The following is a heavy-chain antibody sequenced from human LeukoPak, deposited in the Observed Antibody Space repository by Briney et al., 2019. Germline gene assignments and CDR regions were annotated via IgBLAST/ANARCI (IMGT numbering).Heavy chain of an antibody. J-gene: IGHJ5*02. D-gene: IGHD3-22*01. CDR3: ARDLGQYYDTSDNWFDP. CDR2: ISSSGSTI. V-gene: IGHV3-48*04. CDR1: GFTFNKYT. Sequence: PGGSLRLSCAASGFTFNKYTMNWVRQAPGKGLEWVSYISSSGSTIYYADSVKGRFTISRDNAKNSLYLQMNSLRAEDTAVYYCARDLGQYYDTSDNWFDPWGQGTLVTVSS.